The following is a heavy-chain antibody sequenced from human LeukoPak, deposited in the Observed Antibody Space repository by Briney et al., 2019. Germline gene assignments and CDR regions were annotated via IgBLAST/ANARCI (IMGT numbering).Heavy chain of an antibody. V-gene: IGHV1-69*05. CDR1: GGTFSSYA. CDR3: ARGVARGGDFDY. Sequence: SVKVSCKASGGTFSSYAISWVRQAPGQGLEWMGGIIPIFGTANYARKFQGRVTITTDESTSTAYMELSSLRSEDTAVYYCARGVARGGDFDYWGQGTLVTVSS. D-gene: IGHD2-15*01. J-gene: IGHJ4*02. CDR2: IIPIFGTA.